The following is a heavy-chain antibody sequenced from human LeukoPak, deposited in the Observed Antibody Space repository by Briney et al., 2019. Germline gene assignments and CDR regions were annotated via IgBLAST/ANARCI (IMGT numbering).Heavy chain of an antibody. D-gene: IGHD3-22*01. CDR2: IDPNSGGT. Sequence: ASVKVSCKASGYTFTGYYMHWVRQAPEQGLEWMGRIDPNSGGTSYAQKFQGRVTMTRDTSISAAYMELSSLRSDDTAVYYCARDYDSSGYYYANYWGQGTLVTVSS. J-gene: IGHJ4*02. CDR1: GYTFTGYY. CDR3: ARDYDSSGYYYANY. V-gene: IGHV1-2*06.